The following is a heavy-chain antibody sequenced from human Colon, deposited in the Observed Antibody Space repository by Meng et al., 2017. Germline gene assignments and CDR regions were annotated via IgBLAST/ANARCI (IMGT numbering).Heavy chain of an antibody. Sequence: QVELVEAGGGVVQAGRSLRLSCAASGFSFSRYGLQWVRQAPGKGLEWVAVIWYDGSKEYYADSVKGRFTIFRDDSKSTLYLQMNSLRVEDTAVYYCVRDPGVTGSYFDSWGQGTLVTVSS. V-gene: IGHV3-33*01. J-gene: IGHJ4*02. D-gene: IGHD1-20*01. CDR2: IWYDGSKE. CDR1: GFSFSRYG. CDR3: VRDPGVTGSYFDS.